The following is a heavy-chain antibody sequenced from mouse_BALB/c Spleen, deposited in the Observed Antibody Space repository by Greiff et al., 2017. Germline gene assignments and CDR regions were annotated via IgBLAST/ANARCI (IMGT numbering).Heavy chain of an antibody. D-gene: IGHD2-3*01. CDR2: INPSTGYT. Sequence: QVQLQQSGAELARPGASVKLSCKASGYTFTSYWMHWVKQRPGQGLEWIGYINPSTGYTEYNQKFKDKATLTADKSSSTAYMQLSSLTSEDSAVYYCARELGFYDGYFFDYWGQGTTLTVSS. CDR1: GYTFTSYW. J-gene: IGHJ2*01. CDR3: ARELGFYDGYFFDY. V-gene: IGHV1-4*01.